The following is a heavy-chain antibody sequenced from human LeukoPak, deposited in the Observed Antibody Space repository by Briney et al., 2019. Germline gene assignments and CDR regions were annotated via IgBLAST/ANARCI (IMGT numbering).Heavy chain of an antibody. CDR1: GFTFSSYG. CDR2: ITGSGGST. D-gene: IGHD5-12*01. V-gene: IGHV3-23*01. J-gene: IGHJ3*02. Sequence: GGTLRLSCAASGFTFSSYGMSWVRQAPGKGLEWVSAITGSGGSTYYADSVKGRFTISRDNSKNTLYLQMNSLRAEDTAVYYCAKERGYSGYEDAFDIWGQGTMVTVSS. CDR3: AKERGYSGYEDAFDI.